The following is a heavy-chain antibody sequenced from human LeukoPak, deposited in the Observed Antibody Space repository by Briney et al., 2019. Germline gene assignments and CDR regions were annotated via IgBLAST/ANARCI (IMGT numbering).Heavy chain of an antibody. D-gene: IGHD5-12*01. V-gene: IGHV1-2*04. Sequence: ASVKVSCKASGYTFTSNYIHWVRQAPGQGLEWMGMIYPRDGSTSYAQKFQGWVTMTRDTSISTAYMELSRLRSDDTAVYYCARGLVAQGDFDYWGQGTLATVSS. J-gene: IGHJ4*02. CDR1: GYTFTSNY. CDR3: ARGLVAQGDFDY. CDR2: IYPRDGST.